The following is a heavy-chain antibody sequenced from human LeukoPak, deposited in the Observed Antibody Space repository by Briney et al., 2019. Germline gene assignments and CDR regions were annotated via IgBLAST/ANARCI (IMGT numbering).Heavy chain of an antibody. V-gene: IGHV3-21*01. J-gene: IGHJ4*02. CDR3: ARVMYSSGWSFDY. Sequence: GGSLRLSCAASGFTFSSYSMNWVRQAPGKGLEWVSSISSSSSYIYYADSVKGRFTISRDNAKNSLYLQMNSLRAEDTAVYYCARVMYSSGWSFDYWGQGTLVTVSS. CDR2: ISSSSSYI. D-gene: IGHD6-19*01. CDR1: GFTFSSYS.